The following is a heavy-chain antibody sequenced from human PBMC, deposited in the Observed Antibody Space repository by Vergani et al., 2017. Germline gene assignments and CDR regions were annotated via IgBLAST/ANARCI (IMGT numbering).Heavy chain of an antibody. CDR2: ISGSGGST. D-gene: IGHD3-16*02. V-gene: IGHV3-23*01. CDR1: GFTFSSYA. Sequence: EVQLLESGGGLVQPGGSLRLSCAASGFTFSSYAMSWVRQAPGKGLEWVSAISGSGGSTYYADSVKGRFTISRDNSKNTLYLQMNSLRAEDTAVYYCAKELGRYDHVWGSYRQLWGQGTLVTVSS. J-gene: IGHJ4*02. CDR3: AKELGRYDHVWGSYRQL.